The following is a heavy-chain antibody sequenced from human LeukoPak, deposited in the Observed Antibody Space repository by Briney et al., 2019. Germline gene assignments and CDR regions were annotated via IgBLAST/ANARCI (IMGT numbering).Heavy chain of an antibody. CDR3: AKDPVILAYYYYGMDV. Sequence: PGGSLRLSCAASGFTFSTYAIHWVRQAPGKGLEWVAIISYDGSNKYYADSVKGRFTISRDNSKNTLYLQMNSLRAEDTAVYYCAKDPVILAYYYYGMDVWGQGTTVTVSS. V-gene: IGHV3-30-3*01. J-gene: IGHJ6*02. CDR2: ISYDGSNK. CDR1: GFTFSTYA. D-gene: IGHD2/OR15-2a*01.